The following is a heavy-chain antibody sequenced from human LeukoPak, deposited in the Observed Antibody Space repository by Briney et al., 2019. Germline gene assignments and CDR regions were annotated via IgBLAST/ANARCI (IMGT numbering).Heavy chain of an antibody. Sequence: SETLSLTCTVSGGSISSYYWTWIRQPAGKRLEWIGRIYSSGSTNYNPSLRSRVTISVDKSKNQFSLNLSSVTAADTGVYYCAREYTSTSGRHFDYWGQGTLVTVPS. D-gene: IGHD6-6*01. CDR3: AREYTSTSGRHFDY. J-gene: IGHJ4*02. CDR2: IYSSGST. CDR1: GGSISSYY. V-gene: IGHV4-4*07.